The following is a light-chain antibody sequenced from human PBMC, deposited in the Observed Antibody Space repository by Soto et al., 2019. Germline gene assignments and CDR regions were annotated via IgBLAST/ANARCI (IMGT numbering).Light chain of an antibody. CDR2: EVN. CDR1: SSDVGGYNY. J-gene: IGLJ1*01. CDR3: CSYTGSSNYV. V-gene: IGLV2-8*01. Sequence: QSVLTQPPSASGSPGQSVAISCTGTSSDVGGYNYVSWYQQHPGKAPKLMIYEVNKRPSGVPDRFSGSRSGNTASLTISGLQAEDEADYYCCSYTGSSNYVFGTGTKVTVL.